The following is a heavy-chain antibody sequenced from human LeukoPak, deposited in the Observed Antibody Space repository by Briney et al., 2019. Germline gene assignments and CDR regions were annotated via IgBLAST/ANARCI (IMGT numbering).Heavy chain of an antibody. Sequence: GGSLRLSCAASGFTFTTYEMNWVRQAQGKGLEWVSFISSSGSIIYYADSVQGRFTISRDNAKNSLYLQMNSLRAEDTAVYYCARGHYTSDWYYFDYWGQGTLVTVSS. V-gene: IGHV3-48*03. CDR1: GFTFTTYE. CDR3: ARGHYTSDWYYFDY. CDR2: ISSSGSII. D-gene: IGHD6-19*01. J-gene: IGHJ4*02.